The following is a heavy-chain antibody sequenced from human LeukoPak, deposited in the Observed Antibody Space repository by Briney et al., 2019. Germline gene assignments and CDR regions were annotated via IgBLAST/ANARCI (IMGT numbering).Heavy chain of an antibody. J-gene: IGHJ4*02. CDR1: GYTFTSYG. CDR2: ISAYNGNT. CDR3: ARSRGWLQLERRPPARDFDY. V-gene: IGHV1-18*01. Sequence: ASVKVSCKASGYTFTSYGISWVRQAPGQGLEWMGWISAYNGNTNYAQKLQGRVTMTTDASTSTAHMELRSLRSDDTAVYYCARSRGWLQLERRPPARDFDYWGQGTLVTVSS. D-gene: IGHD1-1*01.